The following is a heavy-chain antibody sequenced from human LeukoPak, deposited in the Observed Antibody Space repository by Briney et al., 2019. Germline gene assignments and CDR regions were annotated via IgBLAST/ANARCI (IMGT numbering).Heavy chain of an antibody. Sequence: PGGSLRLSCAASGFTFSSYAMSWVRQAPGKGLELVANIKQDRSEKYYVDSVKGRFTISRDNAKNSLYLQMNSLRAEDTAVYYCARILRVRGVIGYYYYYYMDVWGKGTTVTISS. CDR3: ARILRVRGVIGYYYYYYMDV. CDR2: IKQDRSEK. CDR1: GFTFSSYA. V-gene: IGHV3-7*03. J-gene: IGHJ6*03. D-gene: IGHD3-10*01.